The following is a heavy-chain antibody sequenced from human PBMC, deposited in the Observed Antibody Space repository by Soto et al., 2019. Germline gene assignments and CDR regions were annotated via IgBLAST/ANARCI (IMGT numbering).Heavy chain of an antibody. CDR3: AREVDYYDSSGLPLYFDY. D-gene: IGHD3-22*01. J-gene: IGHJ4*02. V-gene: IGHV1-69*06. Sequence: SVKVSCKASGGTFSSYAISWVRQAPGQGLEWMGGIIPIFGTANYAQKFQGRVTITADKSTSTAYMELSSLRSEDTAVYYCAREVDYYDSSGLPLYFDYWGQGTLVTVSS. CDR2: IIPIFGTA. CDR1: GGTFSSYA.